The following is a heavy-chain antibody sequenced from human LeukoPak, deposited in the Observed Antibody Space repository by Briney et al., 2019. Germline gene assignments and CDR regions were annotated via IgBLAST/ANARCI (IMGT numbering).Heavy chain of an antibody. CDR3: ARDLVTVTKGFDI. D-gene: IGHD4-17*01. CDR1: DDSFSSHY. V-gene: IGHV4-59*11. J-gene: IGHJ3*02. CDR2: ISYIGST. Sequence: PSETLSLTCAVSDDSFSSHYWTWIRQPPGKGLEWIGYISYIGSTNYNPSLKSRVTISIDTSRNQFSLRLSSVTATDTAVYYCARDLVTVTKGFDIWGQGTMVSVSS.